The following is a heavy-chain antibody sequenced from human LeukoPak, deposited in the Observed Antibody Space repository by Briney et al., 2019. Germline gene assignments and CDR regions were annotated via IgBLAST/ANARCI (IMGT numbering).Heavy chain of an antibody. CDR1: GGSISSSSYY. D-gene: IGHD6-6*01. Sequence: PSETLSLTCTVSGGSISSSSYYWGWVRQAPGKGLEWVSSISSSSSYIYYADSVKGRFTISRDNAKNSLYLQMNSLRAEDTAVYYCARAGQDLAARTFDYWGQGTLVTVSS. CDR3: ARAGQDLAARTFDY. V-gene: IGHV3-21*01. J-gene: IGHJ4*02. CDR2: ISSSSSYI.